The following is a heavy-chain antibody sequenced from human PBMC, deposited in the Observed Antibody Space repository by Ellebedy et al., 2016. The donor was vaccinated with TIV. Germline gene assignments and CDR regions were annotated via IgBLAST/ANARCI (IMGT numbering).Heavy chain of an antibody. CDR1: GYTFTNYW. Sequence: GESLKISCKASGYTFTNYWIGWVRQMPGKGLEWMGIFYPGDADTTYSPFFQGQVTISADKSISTAYLQWSSLKASDTAMYYCARLGVSQGMDVWGQGTPVTVSS. V-gene: IGHV5-51*01. D-gene: IGHD3-16*01. CDR3: ARLGVSQGMDV. CDR2: FYPGDADT. J-gene: IGHJ6*02.